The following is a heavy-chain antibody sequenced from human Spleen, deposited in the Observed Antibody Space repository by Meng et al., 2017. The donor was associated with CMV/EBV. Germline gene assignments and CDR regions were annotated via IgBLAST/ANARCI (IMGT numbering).Heavy chain of an antibody. CDR2: ITGRTGYT. J-gene: IGHJ6*02. CDR3: ARDNGGDYGTYYYCGMDV. CDR1: GFTFSSYT. D-gene: IGHD3-16*01. V-gene: IGHV3-21*06. Sequence: GGSLRLSCAASGFTFSSYTMNWVRQVPGKGLEWVSSITGRTGYTYYADSVKGRFTISRDNAENSLYLQMNSLRAEDTAVYYCARDNGGDYGTYYYCGMDVWGQGTAVTVSS.